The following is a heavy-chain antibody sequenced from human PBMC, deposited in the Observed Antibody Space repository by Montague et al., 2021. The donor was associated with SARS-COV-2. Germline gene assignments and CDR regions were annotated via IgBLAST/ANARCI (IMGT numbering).Heavy chain of an antibody. CDR1: GGSVSSGGSY. J-gene: IGHJ4*02. V-gene: IGHV4-61*08. Sequence: SETLSLTCTVSGGSVSSGGSYWSWIRQPPGKGLEWIGYIYYSGSTNYNPSLKSRVTISVDTSKNQFSLKLSSVTAADTAVYYYARESPSITIFGMFFYYFDYWGQGTLVTVSS. CDR3: ARESPSITIFGMFFYYFDY. CDR2: IYYSGST. D-gene: IGHD3-3*01.